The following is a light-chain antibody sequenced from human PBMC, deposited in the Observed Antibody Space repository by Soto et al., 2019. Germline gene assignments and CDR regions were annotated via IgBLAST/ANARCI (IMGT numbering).Light chain of an antibody. CDR2: AAS. J-gene: IGKJ4*01. V-gene: IGKV1-39*01. CDR3: QQSYSTPPT. Sequence: DIQMTQSPSSLSPSVGDRVSITCRASQSVSSYLNWYQQKPGKAPKLLIYAASTLQSGVPLRFSGSGSGTEFTLTITSLQPEDFATYYCQQSYSTPPTFGGGTKVDIK. CDR1: QSVSSY.